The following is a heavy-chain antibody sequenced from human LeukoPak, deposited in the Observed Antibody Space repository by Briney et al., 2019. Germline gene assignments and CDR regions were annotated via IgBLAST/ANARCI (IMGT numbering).Heavy chain of an antibody. D-gene: IGHD6-13*01. CDR1: GFHFATYW. Sequence: PGGSLRLSCAASGFHFATYWMFWVRQAPGKGLVWVAQINSDGSGATYGDSAKGRFSISRDNAKNTLFLYMSGLRAEDTAVYYCARGTSTAPGIDYWGQGSLVAVSS. V-gene: IGHV3-74*01. CDR3: ARGTSTAPGIDY. CDR2: INSDGSGA. J-gene: IGHJ4*02.